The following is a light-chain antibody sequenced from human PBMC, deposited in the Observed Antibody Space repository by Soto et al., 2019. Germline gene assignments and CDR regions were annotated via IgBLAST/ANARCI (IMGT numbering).Light chain of an antibody. V-gene: IGKV3-15*01. J-gene: IGKJ1*01. CDR1: QSVGSS. CDR2: GAS. CDR3: QQYSNWPPWT. Sequence: EIVLTQSPVTLSVSPGDGATLSCRASQSVGSSLAWFQQKPGQAPRPLIYGASTRSTGVPTRFSGSGSGTEFTLTISSLQSEDVALYYCQQYSNWPPWTFGQGTKVEIK.